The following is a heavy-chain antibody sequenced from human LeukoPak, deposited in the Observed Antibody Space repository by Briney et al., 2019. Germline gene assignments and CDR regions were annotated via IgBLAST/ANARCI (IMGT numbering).Heavy chain of an antibody. CDR1: GGSIGSYY. CDR3: AREFPYYYDNSGPRGYFDY. CDR2: IYTSGST. Sequence: SETLSLTGTVSGGSIGSYYWTWIRQPAGKGLEWIGRIYTSGSTNYSPSLKSRVSLSLDTSENQFSLRLSSVTAADTAVYYCAREFPYYYDNSGPRGYFDYWGQGTLVTVSS. D-gene: IGHD3-22*01. V-gene: IGHV4-4*07. J-gene: IGHJ4*02.